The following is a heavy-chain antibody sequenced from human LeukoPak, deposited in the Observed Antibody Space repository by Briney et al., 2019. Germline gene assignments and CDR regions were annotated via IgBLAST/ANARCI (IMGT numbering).Heavy chain of an antibody. J-gene: IGHJ4*02. D-gene: IGHD6-13*01. V-gene: IGHV3-23*01. CDR2: ISGSGVST. CDR1: GFTFSSYG. Sequence: GGSPRLSYAASGFTFSSYGMSWVRQAPGKGLEWVSGISGSGVSTYYADSVKGRFTISRDNSKNTLYLQMNSLRAEDTAVYYCASLIAAAGTGDWGQGTLVTVSS. CDR3: ASLIAAAGTGD.